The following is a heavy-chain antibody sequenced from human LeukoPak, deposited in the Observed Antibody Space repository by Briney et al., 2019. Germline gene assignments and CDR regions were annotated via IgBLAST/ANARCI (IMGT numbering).Heavy chain of an antibody. CDR2: INHSGST. V-gene: IGHV4-34*01. CDR1: GGSFSGYY. D-gene: IGHD2-15*01. J-gene: IGHJ4*02. CDR3: ARVDLPKVD. Sequence: SETPSLTCAVYGGSFSGYYWSWIRQPPGKGLEWIGEINHSGSTNYNPSLKSRVTISVDTSKNQFSLKLSSVTAADTAVYYCARVDLPKVDWGQGTLDTVSS.